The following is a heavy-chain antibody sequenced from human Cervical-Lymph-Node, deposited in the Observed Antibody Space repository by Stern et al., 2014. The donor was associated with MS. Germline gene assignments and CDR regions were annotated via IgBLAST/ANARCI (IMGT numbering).Heavy chain of an antibody. V-gene: IGHV3-74*02. J-gene: IGHJ4*02. D-gene: IGHD2-8*01. CDR1: GFTLSRYW. Sequence: EDQLVESGGGLVQPGGSLRLSCAASGFTLSRYWMHWVRQAPGKGLVWISRMNSDWTTTNYADSVKGRFTISRDNSKNTLHLQMNSVTPDDTAIYYCARDYEDTSMLFDHWGQGTLVTVSS. CDR3: ARDYEDTSMLFDH. CDR2: MNSDWTTT.